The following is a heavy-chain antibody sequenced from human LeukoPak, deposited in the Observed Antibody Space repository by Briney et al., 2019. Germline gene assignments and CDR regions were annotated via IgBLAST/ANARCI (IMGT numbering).Heavy chain of an antibody. Sequence: PGGSLRLSCAASGYTFSNYAMTWVRQAPGKRLEWVSGISHNGDRIFYADSVKGRFTISRDNSKNTPYLQMNSLRSEDTAVYSCAKGGGIILLWFGEPRSGMDGWGQGTTVTVSS. CDR2: ISHNGDRI. CDR3: AKGGGIILLWFGEPRSGMDG. CDR1: GYTFSNYA. V-gene: IGHV3-23*01. J-gene: IGHJ6*02. D-gene: IGHD3-10*01.